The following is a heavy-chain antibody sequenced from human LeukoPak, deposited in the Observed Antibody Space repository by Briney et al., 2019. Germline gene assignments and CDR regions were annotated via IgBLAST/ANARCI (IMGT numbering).Heavy chain of an antibody. CDR2: IRYYGSEK. D-gene: IGHD3-10*01. Sequence: GGSLRLSCAASGFTFSDYGMHWVRQAPGKGLEWVTFIRYYGSEKYYADPVKGRFTISRDNSKNTLYLQMNSLRAEGTAVYYCVWFGDSRVLYWGQGTLVTASS. V-gene: IGHV3-30*02. CDR1: GFTFSDYG. J-gene: IGHJ4*02. CDR3: VWFGDSRVLY.